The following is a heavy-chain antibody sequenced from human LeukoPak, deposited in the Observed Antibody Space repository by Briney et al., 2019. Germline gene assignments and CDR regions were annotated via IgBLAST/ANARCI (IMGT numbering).Heavy chain of an antibody. V-gene: IGHV4-39*07. J-gene: IGHJ6*03. D-gene: IGHD3-22*01. CDR1: GGSICSSSSY. CDR3: ARDRFDDRSGYYYHYYYYMDV. CDR2: INYSGST. Sequence: SGTLCLTSAVSGGSICSSSSYSGCVRPPPGGWLGWSGSINYSGSTYNNPSLKSRVTISVDTSKNQFSLKLNSVTAADTAVYYCARDRFDDRSGYYYHYYYYMDVWGKGTTVTVSS.